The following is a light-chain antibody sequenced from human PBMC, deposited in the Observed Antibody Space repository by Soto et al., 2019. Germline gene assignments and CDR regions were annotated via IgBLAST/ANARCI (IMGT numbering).Light chain of an antibody. CDR1: QSVSSNF. V-gene: IGKV3-20*01. CDR3: HQYGSSPRT. CDR2: GAS. Sequence: EIVLTQSPGTLTLSPGDRATLSCRASQSVSSNFLAWYQQKPGQAPRLLIYGASIRATGIPDRFSGSGSGTDFTLTSRRLEPEDFAMYFCHQYGSSPRTFGQGTKVEI. J-gene: IGKJ1*01.